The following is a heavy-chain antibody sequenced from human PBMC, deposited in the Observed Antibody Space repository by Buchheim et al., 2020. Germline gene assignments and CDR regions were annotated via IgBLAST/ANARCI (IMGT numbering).Heavy chain of an antibody. CDR1: GYTFTSYY. Sequence: QVQLVQSGAEVKKPGPSVKVSCKASGYTFTSYYMHWVRQAPGQGLEWMGMINPSGGSTTYAQKLQGRVTMTRDTSTSTVYMELSSLRSEETAVYYCARMSAATDYYYGMDVWGQGTT. J-gene: IGHJ6*02. V-gene: IGHV1-46*01. CDR2: INPSGGST. CDR3: ARMSAATDYYYGMDV. D-gene: IGHD2-15*01.